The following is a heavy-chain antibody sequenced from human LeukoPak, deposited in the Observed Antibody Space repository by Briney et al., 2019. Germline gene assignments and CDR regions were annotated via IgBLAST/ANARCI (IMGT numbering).Heavy chain of an antibody. J-gene: IGHJ5*01. Sequence: SETLSLTCTVSGGSISSHYWSWIRQPPGKGLEWIGYIYYSGSTNYNPSLKSRVTISVDTSKNQFSLKLSSVTAADTAVYCCPIRHTYTWFDAWGQGTLVSVSA. CDR3: PIRHTYTWFDA. D-gene: IGHD3-16*01. CDR2: IYYSGST. CDR1: GGSISSHY. V-gene: IGHV4-59*11.